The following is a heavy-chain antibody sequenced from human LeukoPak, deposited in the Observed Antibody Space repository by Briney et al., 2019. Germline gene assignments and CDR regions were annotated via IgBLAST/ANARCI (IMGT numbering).Heavy chain of an antibody. Sequence: PGRSLRLSCAASGFTFDDYAMHWVRQAPGKGLEWVSGISWNSGSIGYADSVKGRFTISRDNAKNSLYLQMNSLRAEDTALYYCAKAVAGALFYWGQGTLVTVSS. CDR3: AKAVAGALFY. CDR1: GFTFDDYA. D-gene: IGHD6-19*01. V-gene: IGHV3-9*01. CDR2: ISWNSGSI. J-gene: IGHJ4*02.